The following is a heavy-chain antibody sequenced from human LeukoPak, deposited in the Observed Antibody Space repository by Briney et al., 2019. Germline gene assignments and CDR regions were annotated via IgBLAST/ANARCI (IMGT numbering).Heavy chain of an antibody. CDR3: ARGVRGVIIGYYYYYMDV. D-gene: IGHD3-10*01. V-gene: IGHV1-8*02. Sequence: GASVKVSCKASGYTFTSYYMHWVRQAPGQGLEWMGWMNPNSGNTGYAQKFQGRVTMTRNTSISTAYMELSSLRSEDTAVYYCARGVRGVIIGYYYYYMDVWGKGTTVTISS. J-gene: IGHJ6*03. CDR1: GYTFTSYY. CDR2: MNPNSGNT.